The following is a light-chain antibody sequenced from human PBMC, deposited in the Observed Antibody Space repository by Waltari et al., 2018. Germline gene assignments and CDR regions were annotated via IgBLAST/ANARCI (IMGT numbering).Light chain of an antibody. Sequence: DIVMTQSPDSLAVSLGERATINCKSSPSVLHISNNKNYLAWYQQKPGQPPKLLIYWASTRESGVPDRFSGSGSGTDFTLTISSLQAEDVAVYYCQQYYSTCQFGQGTKVEIK. J-gene: IGKJ1*01. CDR1: PSVLHISNNKNY. CDR3: QQYYSTCQ. V-gene: IGKV4-1*01. CDR2: WAS.